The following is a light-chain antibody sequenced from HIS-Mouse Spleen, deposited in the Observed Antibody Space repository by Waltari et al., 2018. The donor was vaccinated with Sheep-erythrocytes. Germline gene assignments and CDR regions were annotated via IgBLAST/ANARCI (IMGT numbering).Light chain of an antibody. CDR1: SSDVGGYNY. CDR2: DVS. Sequence: QSALTQPRSVSGSPGQSVTISCPGTSSDVGGYNYVSWYQQHPGKAPKLMIYDVSKRPSGVPDRFSGSKYGNTASLTISGLQAEDEADYYCCSYAGSSTPWVFGGGTKLTVL. V-gene: IGLV2-11*01. CDR3: CSYAGSSTPWV. J-gene: IGLJ3*02.